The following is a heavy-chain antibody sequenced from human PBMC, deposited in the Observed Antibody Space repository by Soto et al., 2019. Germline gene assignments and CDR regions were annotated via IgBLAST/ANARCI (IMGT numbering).Heavy chain of an antibody. D-gene: IGHD3-10*01. CDR2: INPNSGGT. CDR3: ARDLLDGSGSSYRKGPLYGMDV. V-gene: IGHV1-2*04. Sequence: QVQLVQSGAEVKKPGASVKVSCKASGYTFTGYYMHWVRQAPGQGLEWMGWINPNSGGTNYAQKFQGWVTMTRDTSISTAYMELSRLRSDDTAVYYCARDLLDGSGSSYRKGPLYGMDVWGQGTTVTVYS. CDR1: GYTFTGYY. J-gene: IGHJ6*02.